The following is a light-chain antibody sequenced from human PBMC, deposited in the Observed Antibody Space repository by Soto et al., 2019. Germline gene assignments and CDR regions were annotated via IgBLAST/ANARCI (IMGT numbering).Light chain of an antibody. CDR2: DTS. CDR3: QQYNNWPPEYT. V-gene: IGKV3-15*01. Sequence: EIVMTQSPATRSVSPGERATLSCIASQRVTSNLDWYQQSPGRAPRLLIYDTSTRATGIPARFSGSGSGTEFTLTISSLQSEDFAVYYCQQYNNWPPEYTFGQGTKREIK. CDR1: QRVTSN. J-gene: IGKJ2*01.